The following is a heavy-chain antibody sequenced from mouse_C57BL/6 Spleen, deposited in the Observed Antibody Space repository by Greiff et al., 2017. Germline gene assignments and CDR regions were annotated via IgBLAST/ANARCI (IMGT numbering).Heavy chain of an antibody. Sequence: QVHVKQPGAELVMPGASVKLSCKASGYTFTSYWMHWVKQRPGQGLEWIGEIDPSDSYTNYNQKFKGKSTLTVDKSSSTAYMQLSSLTSEDSAVYYCARGGITTVVAKDYWGQGTTLTVSS. D-gene: IGHD1-1*01. CDR2: IDPSDSYT. CDR1: GYTFTSYW. CDR3: ARGGITTVVAKDY. V-gene: IGHV1-69*01. J-gene: IGHJ2*01.